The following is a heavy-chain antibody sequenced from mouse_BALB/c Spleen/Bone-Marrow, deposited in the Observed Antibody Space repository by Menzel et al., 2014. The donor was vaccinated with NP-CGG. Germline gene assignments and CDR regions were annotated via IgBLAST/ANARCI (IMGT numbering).Heavy chain of an antibody. J-gene: IGHJ2*01. CDR2: INPSNGRI. Sequence: VQLQQSGAELVKPGASVKLSCKASGYTFTSYWMHWVKQRPGQGLEWIGEINPSNGRINYNEKFKSKATLTVDKSSSTAYMQLSSLTSEDSAVYYCARPYYGPYFDYWGQGTTLTVSS. D-gene: IGHD1-2*01. CDR1: GYTFTSYW. V-gene: IGHV1S81*02. CDR3: ARPYYGPYFDY.